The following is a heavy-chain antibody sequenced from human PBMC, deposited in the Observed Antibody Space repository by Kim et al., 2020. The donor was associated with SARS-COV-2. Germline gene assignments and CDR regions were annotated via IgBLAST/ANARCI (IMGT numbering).Heavy chain of an antibody. CDR2: ISSSGSTI. CDR1: GFTFSDYY. V-gene: IGHV3-11*01. D-gene: IGHD6-13*01. CDR3: ARVRGAAGPFYYYYGMDV. Sequence: GGSLRLSCAASGFTFSDYYMSWIRQAPGKGLEWVSYISSSGSTIYYADSVKDRFTISRDNAKNSLYLQMNSLRAEDTAVYYCARVRGAAGPFYYYYGMDVWGQGTTVTVSS. J-gene: IGHJ6*02.